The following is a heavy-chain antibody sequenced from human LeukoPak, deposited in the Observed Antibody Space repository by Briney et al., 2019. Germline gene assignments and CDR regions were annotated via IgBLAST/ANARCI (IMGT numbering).Heavy chain of an antibody. V-gene: IGHV1-18*01. CDR3: ARREGRSASPFSFDS. J-gene: IGHJ4*02. D-gene: IGHD6-6*01. CDR2: ISCYNGHT. Sequence: GASVKVSCKASGYSFTKHGLNWVRQAPGQGLQWMGWISCYNGHTHYAQNFQGRVTMTTDTSTNTAYMELRGLRSDDTAIYYCARREGRSASPFSFDSWGQGTLVTVSS. CDR1: GYSFTKHG.